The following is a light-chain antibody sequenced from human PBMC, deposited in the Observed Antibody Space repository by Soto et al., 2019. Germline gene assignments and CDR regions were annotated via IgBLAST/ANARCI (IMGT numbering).Light chain of an antibody. CDR2: EVS. J-gene: IGLJ1*01. CDR1: SSDVGGYNY. Sequence: LTQPRSVSGSPGQSVTIACTGTSSDVGGYNYVSWYQQQPGKAPKLMISEVSNRPSGVSNRFSGSKSGNTASLIISGLQAEDEADYYCCSFTSITTYVFGTGTKVTVL. CDR3: CSFTSITTYV. V-gene: IGLV2-14*01.